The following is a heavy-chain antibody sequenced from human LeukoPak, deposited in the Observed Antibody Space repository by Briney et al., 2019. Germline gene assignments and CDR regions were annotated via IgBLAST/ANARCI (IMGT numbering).Heavy chain of an antibody. J-gene: IGHJ5*02. V-gene: IGHV1-8*02. CDR3: ARGRMVRGVTWWFDP. CDR2: MNPNSGNT. D-gene: IGHD3-10*01. CDR1: GGTFSSYA. Sequence: EASVKVSCKASGGTFSSYAISWVRQATGQGLEWMGWMNPNSGNTGYAQKFQGRVTMTRNTSISTAYMELSSLRSEDTAVYYCARGRMVRGVTWWFDPWGQGTLVTVSS.